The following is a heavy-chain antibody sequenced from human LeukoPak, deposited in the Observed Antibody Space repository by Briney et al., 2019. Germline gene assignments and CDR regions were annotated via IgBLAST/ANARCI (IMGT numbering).Heavy chain of an antibody. CDR2: MNPNSGNA. D-gene: IGHD3-10*01. Sequence: ASVNVSCKASGYTLTSYDISWVRQATGQGLEWMGWMNPNSGNAGYAQRFQGRVTMTRNNSISTAYMELTSLRSEDTAVYYCGRPLQRGSWTQRALDYWGQGTLVTVSS. CDR1: GYTLTSYD. V-gene: IGHV1-8*01. J-gene: IGHJ4*02. CDR3: GRPLQRGSWTQRALDY.